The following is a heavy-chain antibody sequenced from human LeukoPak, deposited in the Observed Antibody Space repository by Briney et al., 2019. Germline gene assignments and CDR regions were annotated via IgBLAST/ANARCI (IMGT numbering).Heavy chain of an antibody. J-gene: IGHJ5*02. CDR3: ARDSDIVVVPAPGP. V-gene: IGHV3-23*01. CDR1: GFTFSSYA. CDR2: ISGSGGST. Sequence: GGSLRLSCAASGFTFSSYAMSWVRQAPGKGLEWVSAISGSGGSTYYADSVKGRFTISRDNSKNTLYLQMNSLRAEDTAVYYCARDSDIVVVPAPGPWGQGTLVTVSS. D-gene: IGHD2-2*01.